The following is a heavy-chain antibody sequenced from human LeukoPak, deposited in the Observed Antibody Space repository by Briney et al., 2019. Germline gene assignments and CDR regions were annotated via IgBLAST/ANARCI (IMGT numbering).Heavy chain of an antibody. CDR3: ARGRGGPYYYYGMDV. D-gene: IGHD3-16*01. CDR1: GGSFSGYY. V-gene: IGHV4-34*01. Sequence: SETLSLTCAVYGGSFSGYYWSWIRQPPGKGLEWIGEINHSGSTNYNPSLKSRVTISADTSKNQFSLKLSSVTAADTAVYYCARGRGGPYYYYGMDVWGQGTTVTVSS. J-gene: IGHJ6*02. CDR2: INHSGST.